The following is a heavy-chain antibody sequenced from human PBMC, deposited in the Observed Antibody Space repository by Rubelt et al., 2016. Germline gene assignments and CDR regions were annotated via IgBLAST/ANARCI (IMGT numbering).Heavy chain of an antibody. D-gene: IGHD6-13*01. V-gene: IGHV3-74*01. Sequence: EVQLVESGGGLVQPGGSLRLSCAASGFTFSSYSMNWVRQAPGKGLVWVSRFNSDGRSTNYADSVKGRFTISRDNSKNTLYLQMNSLRAEDTAVYYCARETLVAAAEPGAFDIWGQGTMVTVSS. CDR2: FNSDGRST. J-gene: IGHJ3*02. CDR1: GFTFSSYS. CDR3: ARETLVAAAEPGAFDI.